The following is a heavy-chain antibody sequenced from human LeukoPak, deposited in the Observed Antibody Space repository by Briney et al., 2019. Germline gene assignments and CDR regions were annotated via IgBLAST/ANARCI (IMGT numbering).Heavy chain of an antibody. V-gene: IGHV4-4*07. Sequence: PSETLSLTCTVSGGSISSYYWSWIRQPAGKGLEWIGRIYSSGSTNYNPSLKSRVTMSVDTSNNQFSLKLNSVTAADTAVYFCARELSGWYYFDVWGQGTTVTVSS. CDR2: IYSSGST. CDR3: ARELSGWYYFDV. CDR1: GGSISSYY. J-gene: IGHJ6*03. D-gene: IGHD6-19*01.